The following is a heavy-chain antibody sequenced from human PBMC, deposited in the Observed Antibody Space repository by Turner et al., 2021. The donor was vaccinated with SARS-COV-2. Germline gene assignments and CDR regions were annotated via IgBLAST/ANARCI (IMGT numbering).Heavy chain of an antibody. V-gene: IGHV5-51*01. CDR1: GYSFTNYW. Sequence: GAEMQKSGESLKITCTGSGYSFTNYWIGWVRQMPGEGLGCMGIIYPSDSDTRYSPSFQGQVTISAFFFSSTGRHTRYWRDWSSDVCSSDLTQSYMLYGMDVWGQGTTVTVSS. CDR3: LTQSYMLYGMDV. J-gene: IGHJ6*02. D-gene: IGHD2-21*02. CDR2: IYPSDSDT.